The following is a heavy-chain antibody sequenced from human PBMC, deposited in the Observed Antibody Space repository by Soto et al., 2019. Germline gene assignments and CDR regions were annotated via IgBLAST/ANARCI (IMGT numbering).Heavy chain of an antibody. CDR1: GFTFSSYE. V-gene: IGHV3-48*03. Sequence: GGSLRLSCAASGFTFSSYEMNWVRQAPGKGLEWVSYISSSGSTIYYADSVKGRFTISRDNAKNSLYLQMNSLRAEDTAVYYCARDPVEGMPAYFDYWGQGTLVTVSS. CDR3: ARDPVEGMPAYFDY. CDR2: ISSSGSTI. J-gene: IGHJ4*02. D-gene: IGHD2-2*01.